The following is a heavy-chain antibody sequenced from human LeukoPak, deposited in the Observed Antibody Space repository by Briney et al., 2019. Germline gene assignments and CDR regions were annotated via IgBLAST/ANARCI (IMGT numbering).Heavy chain of an antibody. D-gene: IGHD3-10*01. J-gene: IGHJ4*02. CDR2: VSYDGHNT. CDR3: ARDGYYYGSGSYYKVDFDY. CDR1: GITLSNYW. Sequence: GGSLRLSCAASGITLSNYWIHWVRQAPGKGLVWVSRVSYDGHNTNYADSVKGRFTISRDNAKNTLYLQMNRLRVEDTAVYYCARDGYYYGSGSYYKVDFDYWGQGTLVTVSS. V-gene: IGHV3-74*01.